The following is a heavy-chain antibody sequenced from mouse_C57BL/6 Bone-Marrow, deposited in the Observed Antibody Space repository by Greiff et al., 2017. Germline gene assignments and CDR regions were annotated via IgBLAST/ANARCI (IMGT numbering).Heavy chain of an antibody. J-gene: IGHJ1*03. V-gene: IGHV5-6*01. CDR1: GFTFSSYG. CDR2: ISSGGSYT. CDR3: ARRGLYCQGYFDV. Sequence: EVQRVESGGDLVKPGGSLKLSCAASGFTFSSYGMSWVRQTPDKRLEWVATISSGGSYTYYPDSVTGRFTITRDNAKNTMYLQMSSLESEDTAMYYHARRGLYCQGYFDVWGTGTTVTVSS. D-gene: IGHD1-1*01.